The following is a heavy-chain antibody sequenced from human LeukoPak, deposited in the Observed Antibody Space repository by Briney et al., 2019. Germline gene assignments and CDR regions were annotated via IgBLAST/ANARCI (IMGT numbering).Heavy chain of an antibody. J-gene: IGHJ3*02. D-gene: IGHD1-26*01. CDR1: GGSISSSKW. CDR3: ARKRYSGSYRLFGYEMLFDI. Sequence: SGTLSLTSAVSGGSISSSKWWSWVRQPPGQGLEWGGEIYLSGRTNYNRSLKRRVTIRVHKCKNQFSRRVGSVTAADTPVSYCARKRYSGSYRLFGYEMLFDIWGQGTMVTVSS. CDR2: IYLSGRT. V-gene: IGHV4-4*02.